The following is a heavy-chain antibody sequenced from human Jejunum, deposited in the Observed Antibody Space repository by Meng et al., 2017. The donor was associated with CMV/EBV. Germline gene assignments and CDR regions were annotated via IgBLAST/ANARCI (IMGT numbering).Heavy chain of an antibody. V-gene: IGHV4-59*01. CDR1: GSISPYY. CDR3: ARGGDWNEGGRFDY. Sequence: GSISPYYWSWIRQPPGKGLEWIGIIYYSGGTNYNPSLKSRVTISVDTSKNHFSLKLSSVTAADTAVYYCARGGDWNEGGRFDYWGQGTLVTVSS. CDR2: IYYSGGT. J-gene: IGHJ4*02. D-gene: IGHD1-1*01.